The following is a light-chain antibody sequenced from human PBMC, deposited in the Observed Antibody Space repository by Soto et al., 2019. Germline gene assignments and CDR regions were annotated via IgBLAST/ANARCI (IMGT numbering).Light chain of an antibody. Sequence: QAVVTQPPSVSGAPGQRVTISCTGSSSNIGAGYDVHWYQQRPGTAPKLLIFGNINRPSGVPDRFSGSKSGTSASLAITGLQAEDEGDYYCGTWDFGLSTVVFGGGTKLTVL. CDR2: GNI. CDR1: SSNIGAGYD. V-gene: IGLV1-40*01. CDR3: GTWDFGLSTVV. J-gene: IGLJ2*01.